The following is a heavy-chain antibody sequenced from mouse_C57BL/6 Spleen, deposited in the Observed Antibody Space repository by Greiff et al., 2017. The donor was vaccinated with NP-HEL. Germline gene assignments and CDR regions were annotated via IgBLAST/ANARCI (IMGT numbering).Heavy chain of an antibody. CDR3: ARTGAGYYAY. V-gene: IGHV1-72*01. CDR1: GYTFTSYW. J-gene: IGHJ3*01. Sequence: QVQLQQPGAELVKPGASVKLSCKASGYTFTSYWMHWVKQRPGRGLEWIGRIDPNSGGTKYNEKFKSKAILTVDKPSSTAYMLLSSLTSEDSAVYYWARTGAGYYAYWGQVTLVTVSA. D-gene: IGHD2-3*01. CDR2: IDPNSGGT.